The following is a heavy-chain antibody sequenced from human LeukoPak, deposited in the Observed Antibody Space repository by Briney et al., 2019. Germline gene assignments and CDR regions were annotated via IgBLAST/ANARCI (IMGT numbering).Heavy chain of an antibody. D-gene: IGHD1-26*01. Sequence: ASVKVSCKASGYTFTDYYIHWVRQAPGQGLEWMGWIQPNTVVTNFDQKFQGRVTLTRDTSISTAYMELSRLRSDDTALYYCARGTKDILGPVDYWGQGTLVTVSS. V-gene: IGHV1-2*02. CDR3: ARGTKDILGPVDY. J-gene: IGHJ4*02. CDR2: IQPNTVVT. CDR1: GYTFTDYY.